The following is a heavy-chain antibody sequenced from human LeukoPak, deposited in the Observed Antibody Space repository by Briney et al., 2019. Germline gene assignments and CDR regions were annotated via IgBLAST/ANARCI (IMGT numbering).Heavy chain of an antibody. CDR1: GFTFNNYA. CDR2: ISGSGGST. J-gene: IGHJ4*02. V-gene: IGHV3-23*01. Sequence: GGSLRLSCAASGFTFNNYAMSWVRQAPGKGLEWVSAISGSGGSTYYADSVKGRFTISRDNSKNTLYLQMNSLRAEDTAVYYCARNPREGDYFDYWGQGTLVTVSS. CDR3: ARNPREGDYFDY.